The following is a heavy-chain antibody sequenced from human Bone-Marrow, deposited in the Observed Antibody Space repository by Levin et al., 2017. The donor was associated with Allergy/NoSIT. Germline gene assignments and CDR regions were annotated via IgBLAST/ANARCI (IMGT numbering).Heavy chain of an antibody. Sequence: PGGSLRLSCTGSGFTFGDYGMTWIRQGPGKGLEWVGFIRSKPYGGTADYAASVKGRFTISRDESKSIAYLQMNSLKSEDTAVYYCTRGEGYDYVGGSYRDPPPFDYWGQGTLVTVSS. CDR3: TRGEGYDYVGGSYRDPPPFDY. CDR1: GFTFGDYG. J-gene: IGHJ4*02. D-gene: IGHD3-16*02. V-gene: IGHV3-49*03. CDR2: IRSKPYGGTA.